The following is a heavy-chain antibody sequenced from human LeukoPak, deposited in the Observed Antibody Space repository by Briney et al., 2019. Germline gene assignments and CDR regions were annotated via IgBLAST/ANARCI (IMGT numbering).Heavy chain of an antibody. CDR2: ISSNGGST. V-gene: IGHV3-64*04. Sequence: GSLRLSCAASGFTFSSYAMHWVRQAPGKGLEYVSAISSNGGSTYYADSVKGRFTISRDNSKNSLYLQMNSLRTEDTALYYCAKDSGSYPFDYWGQGTLVTVSS. D-gene: IGHD1-26*01. J-gene: IGHJ4*02. CDR1: GFTFSSYA. CDR3: AKDSGSYPFDY.